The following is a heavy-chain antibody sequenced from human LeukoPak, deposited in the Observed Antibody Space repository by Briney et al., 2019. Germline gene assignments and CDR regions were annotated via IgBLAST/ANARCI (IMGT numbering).Heavy chain of an antibody. CDR2: ISSSGTYI. Sequence: KPGGSLRLSCAASALTFSTYSMNWVRQAPGKGLEWVSSISSSGTYIYYPDSLKGRFTISRDNAKNSLHLQMNSLRAEDTAVYYCARGSGVQVWSSLDYWGQGTLVTVSS. CDR1: ALTFSTYS. V-gene: IGHV3-21*01. CDR3: ARGSGVQVWSSLDY. J-gene: IGHJ4*02. D-gene: IGHD5-18*01.